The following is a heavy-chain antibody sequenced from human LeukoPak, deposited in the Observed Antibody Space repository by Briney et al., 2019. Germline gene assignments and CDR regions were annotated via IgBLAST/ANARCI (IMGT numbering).Heavy chain of an antibody. J-gene: IGHJ4*02. CDR1: GFTFSSYA. Sequence: GGSLRLSCAASGFTFSSYAMQWVRQAPGKGLEWVAVISFDGSNKYYAASVKGRFTISRDNSNNTLFLHMNSLRAEDTAIYYCARGRGYNTSDYWGQGTLVTVSS. D-gene: IGHD2-15*01. V-gene: IGHV3-30*04. CDR3: ARGRGYNTSDY. CDR2: ISFDGSNK.